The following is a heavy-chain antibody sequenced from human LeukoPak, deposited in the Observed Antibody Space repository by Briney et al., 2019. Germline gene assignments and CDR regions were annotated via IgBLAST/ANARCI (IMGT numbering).Heavy chain of an antibody. CDR3: AKDRCSNGIGCYYYYMDV. Sequence: GGSLRLSCAASGFTFRSYGMHWVRQAPGKGLEWVAVISYDGSNKYYADSVKGRFTISRDSSKNILYLQMNSLRAEDTAVYYCAKDRCSNGIGCYYYYMDVWGKGTTVTISS. CDR1: GFTFRSYG. D-gene: IGHD2-8*01. CDR2: ISYDGSNK. V-gene: IGHV3-30*19. J-gene: IGHJ6*03.